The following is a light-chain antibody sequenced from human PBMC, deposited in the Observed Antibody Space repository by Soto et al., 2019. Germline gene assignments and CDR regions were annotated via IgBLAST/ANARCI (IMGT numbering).Light chain of an antibody. J-gene: IGKJ1*01. CDR1: QRVDSY. V-gene: IGKV1-39*02. CDR2: AAS. CDR3: MQATQSPWT. Sequence: TLSCQTSQRVDSYIHWYQHQSGKPPKLLIYAASTLQDGVPSRFSGGGSGTDFTLTISRVEAEDVGVYYCMQATQSPWTFGQGTKVDNK.